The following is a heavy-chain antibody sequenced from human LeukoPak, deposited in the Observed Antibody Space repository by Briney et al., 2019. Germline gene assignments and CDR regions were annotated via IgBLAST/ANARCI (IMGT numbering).Heavy chain of an antibody. J-gene: IGHJ4*02. CDR3: ARARMVGGTTYYFAY. Sequence: GRSVRLSCAATGFTFRDYGMHWVRQAPGKGLEGVALIWYDGTTKDYADSVKGRFTISRDNSKNTLYLQMNSLRAEDTAVYYCARARMVGGTTYYFAYWGQGTLVSVS. D-gene: IGHD1-26*01. V-gene: IGHV3-33*08. CDR2: IWYDGTTK. CDR1: GFTFRDYG.